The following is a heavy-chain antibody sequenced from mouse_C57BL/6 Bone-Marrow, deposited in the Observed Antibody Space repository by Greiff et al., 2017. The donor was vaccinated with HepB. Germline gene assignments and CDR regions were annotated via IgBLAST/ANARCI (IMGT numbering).Heavy chain of an antibody. V-gene: IGHV5-6*02. J-gene: IGHJ3*01. CDR3: ARGWLLHVPPAY. CDR2: ISSGGSYT. Sequence: EVKLVESGGDLVKPGGSLKLSCAASGFPFSSSGMSWVRQTPDKRLEWVATISSGGSYTYYPDSVKGRFTISRDNAKNTLYLQMSSLKSEDTAMYYCARGWLLHVPPAYWGQGTLVTVAA. CDR1: GFPFSSSG. D-gene: IGHD2-3*01.